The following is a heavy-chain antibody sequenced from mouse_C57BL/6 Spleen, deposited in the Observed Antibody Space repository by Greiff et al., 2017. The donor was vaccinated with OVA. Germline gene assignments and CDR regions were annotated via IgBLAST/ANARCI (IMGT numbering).Heavy chain of an antibody. V-gene: IGHV1-52*01. CDR2: IDPSDSET. J-gene: IGHJ4*01. CDR1: GYTFTSYW. Sequence: VQLQQPGAELVRPGSSVKLSCKASGYTFTSYWMHWVKQRPIQGLEWIGNIDPSDSETHYNQKFKDKDKLTVDKSSSTAYMQLSSLTSEDSAVYDCARSAPNHYYAMDYWGQGTSVTVSS. CDR3: ARSAPNHYYAMDY.